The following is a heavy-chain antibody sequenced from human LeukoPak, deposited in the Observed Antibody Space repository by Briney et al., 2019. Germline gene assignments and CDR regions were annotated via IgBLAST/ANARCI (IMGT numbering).Heavy chain of an antibody. Sequence: SETLSLTCTVSGGSISSYYWSWIRQPPGTGLEWIGYIYYSGSTNYNPSLKSRVTISVDTSKNQFSLKLSSVTAADTAVYYCARVLYSYGPDYYYYYMDVWGKGTTVTVSS. V-gene: IGHV4-59*01. J-gene: IGHJ6*03. CDR3: ARVLYSYGPDYYYYYMDV. CDR2: IYYSGST. D-gene: IGHD5-18*01. CDR1: GGSISSYY.